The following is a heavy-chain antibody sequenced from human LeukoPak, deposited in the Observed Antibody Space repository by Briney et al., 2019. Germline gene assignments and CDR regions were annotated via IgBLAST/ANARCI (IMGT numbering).Heavy chain of an antibody. D-gene: IGHD3-22*01. CDR1: GGTFSSYA. CDR2: IIPIFGTA. V-gene: IGHV1-69*13. J-gene: IGHJ5*02. CDR3: ALNAHYYDSSGYFYNWFDP. Sequence: SVKVSCKASGGTFSSYAISWVRQAPGQGLEWMGGIIPIFGTANYAQKFQGRVTITADESTSTAYMELSSLRSEDTAVYYCALNAHYYDSSGYFYNWFDPWGQGTLVTVSS.